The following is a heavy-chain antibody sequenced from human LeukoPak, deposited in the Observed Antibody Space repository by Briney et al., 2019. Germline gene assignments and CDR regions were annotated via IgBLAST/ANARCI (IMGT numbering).Heavy chain of an antibody. V-gene: IGHV1-8*01. CDR1: GYTFTSYD. J-gene: IGHJ3*02. Sequence: GASVKVSCKASGYTFTSYDINWVRQATGQGLERMGWMNPNSGNTGYAQKFQGRVTMTRNTSISTAYMELSSLRSEDTAVYYCARVLVAAAGGAFDIWGQGTMVTVSS. D-gene: IGHD6-13*01. CDR2: MNPNSGNT. CDR3: ARVLVAAAGGAFDI.